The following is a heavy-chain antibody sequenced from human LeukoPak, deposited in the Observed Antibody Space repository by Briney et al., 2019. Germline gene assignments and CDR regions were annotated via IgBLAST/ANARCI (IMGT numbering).Heavy chain of an antibody. CDR3: ARSWVTIFGVAMNAFDI. D-gene: IGHD3-3*01. CDR2: ISSSSSYI. J-gene: IGHJ3*02. V-gene: IGHV3-21*01. CDR1: GFTFSSYA. Sequence: GRSLRLSCAASGFTFSSYAMSWVRQAPGKGLEWVSSISSSSSYIYCADSVKGRFTISRDNAKNSLYLQMNSLRAEDTAVYYCARSWVTIFGVAMNAFDIWGQGTMVTVSS.